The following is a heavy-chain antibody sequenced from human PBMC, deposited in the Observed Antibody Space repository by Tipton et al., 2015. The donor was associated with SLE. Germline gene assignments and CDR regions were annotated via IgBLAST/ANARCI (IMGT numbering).Heavy chain of an antibody. CDR3: AREVSDGYHNHAPFDI. CDR2: IYTSGST. D-gene: IGHD5-24*01. J-gene: IGHJ3*02. V-gene: IGHV4-4*08. CDR1: GGSISRYY. Sequence: TLSLTCTVSGGSISRYYWSWIRQPPGKGLEWIGYIYTSGSTNYNPSLKSRVTISVDTSKNQFSLKLSSVTAADTAVYYCAREVSDGYHNHAPFDILGQVTMVTVAS.